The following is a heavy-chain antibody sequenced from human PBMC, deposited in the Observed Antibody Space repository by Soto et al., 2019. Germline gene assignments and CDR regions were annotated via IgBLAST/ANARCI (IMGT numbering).Heavy chain of an antibody. D-gene: IGHD6-6*01. CDR1: GFTFSSYS. Sequence: EVQLVESGGGLVKPGGSLRLSCAASGFTFSSYSMNWVRQAPGKGLEWVSSISSSSSYIYYADSVKGRFTISRDNAKNSLYLEMNSLRAADTAVYYCARVGRQLVPGFDYWGQGTLVTVSS. CDR3: ARVGRQLVPGFDY. V-gene: IGHV3-21*01. CDR2: ISSSSSYI. J-gene: IGHJ4*02.